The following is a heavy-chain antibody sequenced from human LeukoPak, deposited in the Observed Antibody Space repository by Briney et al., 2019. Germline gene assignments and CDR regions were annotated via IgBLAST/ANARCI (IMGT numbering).Heavy chain of an antibody. V-gene: IGHV1-46*01. CDR1: GYTFTNYF. CDR2: INPSGGGT. D-gene: IGHD2/OR15-2a*01. Sequence: ASVKVSCKASGYTFTNYFMHWVRQVPGQGLEWMGVINPSGGGTTYAQRFQGRVTMTRDTSTSTVHMELSSLRSEDTAVYYCARGQNKCLGHWGQGTLVTVSS. J-gene: IGHJ4*02. CDR3: ARGQNKCLGH.